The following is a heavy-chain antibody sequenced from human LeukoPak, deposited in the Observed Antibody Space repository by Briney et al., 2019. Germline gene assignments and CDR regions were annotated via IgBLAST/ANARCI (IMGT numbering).Heavy chain of an antibody. CDR3: AREIYPIFQKIYGSGSYYFDY. J-gene: IGHJ4*02. Sequence: SETLSLTCTVSGGSISSYYWSWIRQPAGKGLEWIGRIYTSGSTNYNPSLKSRVTVSVDTSKNQFSLKLSSVTAADTAVYYCAREIYPIFQKIYGSGSYYFDYWGQGTLVTVSS. D-gene: IGHD3-10*01. V-gene: IGHV4-4*07. CDR1: GGSISSYY. CDR2: IYTSGST.